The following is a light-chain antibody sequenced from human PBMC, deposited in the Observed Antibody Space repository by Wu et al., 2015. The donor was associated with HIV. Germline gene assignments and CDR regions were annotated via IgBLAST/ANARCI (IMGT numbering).Light chain of an antibody. CDR1: QSVSSF. CDR3: QQYNSWPPPWT. J-gene: IGKJ1*01. Sequence: EIVLTQSPATLSLSPGERATLSCRASQSVSSFIAWSQQKPGQAPRLLIYDTSKRATGIPARFSGSESGTEFTLTISGLQSEDFAVYFCQQYNSWPPPWTFGQGTKVEIK. V-gene: IGKV3-11*01. CDR2: DTS.